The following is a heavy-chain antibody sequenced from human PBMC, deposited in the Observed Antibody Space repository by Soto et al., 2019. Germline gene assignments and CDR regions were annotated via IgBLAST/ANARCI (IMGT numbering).Heavy chain of an antibody. V-gene: IGHV3-23*01. CDR2: ISGRGGSA. D-gene: IGHD5-12*01. J-gene: IGHJ3*02. Sequence: EVQLLESGGGLVHPGGSLRLSCAASGFTFSSYAMSWVRQAPGKGLEWVSAISGRGGSAYYADSVKGRFTISRDNSENTLYLQINSLRAEDTAVYYCAKGYRGYVPDAFHIWGQGTMVTVSS. CDR3: AKGYRGYVPDAFHI. CDR1: GFTFSSYA.